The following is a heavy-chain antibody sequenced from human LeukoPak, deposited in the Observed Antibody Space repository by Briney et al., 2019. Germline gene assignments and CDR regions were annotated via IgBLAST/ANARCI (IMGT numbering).Heavy chain of an antibody. CDR3: ATSRSCSDGVCPFDY. CDR2: MSPNSGYI. J-gene: IGHJ4*02. CDR1: GYTFTSYG. Sequence: ASVKVSCKASGYTFTSYGISWVRQAPGQGLEWMGWMSPNSGYIGIAQKFKGRVTMATSTSISTAYMELSSLRFEDAAMYYCATSRSCSDGVCPFDYWGQGTLVTVSS. V-gene: IGHV1-8*02. D-gene: IGHD3-3*01.